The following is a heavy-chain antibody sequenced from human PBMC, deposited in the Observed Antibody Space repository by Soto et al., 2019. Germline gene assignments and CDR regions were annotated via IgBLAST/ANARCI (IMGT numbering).Heavy chain of an antibody. CDR2: IGTAGDT. CDR3: ARGQEVGAHFFDS. D-gene: IGHD2-15*01. V-gene: IGHV3-13*01. J-gene: IGHJ4*02. Sequence: GGSLRLSSEASGFTFSSFDMHWVRQPTGKGLEWVSTIGTAGDTYYAVSVKGRFTISRDNAKNSLSLQMNSLRAGDTAVYFCARGQEVGAHFFDSWGQGTQVTVSS. CDR1: GFTFSSFD.